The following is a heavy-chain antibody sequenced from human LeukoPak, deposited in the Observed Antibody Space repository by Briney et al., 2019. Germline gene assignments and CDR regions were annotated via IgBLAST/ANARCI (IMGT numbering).Heavy chain of an antibody. CDR3: ARITREDGVDV. CDR2: MFYNGNT. Sequence: SETLSLTCNVSGGSIKGYYWTWIRQPPGKGLEWIGYMFYNGNTNYSPSLKSRVTISLHTSKSQISMRLTSVTAADTGVYHCARITREDGVDVWGQGTTVTVSS. CDR1: GGSIKGYY. J-gene: IGHJ6*02. V-gene: IGHV4-59*01.